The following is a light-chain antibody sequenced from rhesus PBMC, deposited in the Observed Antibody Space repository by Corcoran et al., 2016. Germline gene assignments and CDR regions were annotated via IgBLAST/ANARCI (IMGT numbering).Light chain of an antibody. CDR3: RNGYGVPYS. CDR1: LGTSNN. J-gene: IGKJ2*01. V-gene: IGKV1S17*01. CDR2: AAS. Sequence: DIQMTQSPSSLSAPAGDRVTITCQASLGTSNNLAWYQQKPVRVPKLLIYAASHLHSGVPSRVSGRGSGTDFTLTLSSLQPEAFATYYSRNGYGVPYSFEQGAKVKIK.